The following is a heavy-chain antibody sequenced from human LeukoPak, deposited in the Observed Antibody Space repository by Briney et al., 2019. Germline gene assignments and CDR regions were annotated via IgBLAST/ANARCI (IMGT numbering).Heavy chain of an antibody. V-gene: IGHV1-2*02. J-gene: IGHJ5*02. Sequence: SVKVSCKASGYTFSGFYIHWVRQAPGQGLEWMGRIRPMNGDTKYAQKFQDRVSITMDTSTTTAYMELRSLTSDDTAVYYCGRGVQSFDPWGQGTLVTVSS. CDR2: IRPMNGDT. CDR1: GYTFSGFY. CDR3: GRGVQSFDP.